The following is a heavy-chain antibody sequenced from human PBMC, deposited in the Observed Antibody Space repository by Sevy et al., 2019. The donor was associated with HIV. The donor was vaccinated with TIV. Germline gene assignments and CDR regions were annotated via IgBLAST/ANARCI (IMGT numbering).Heavy chain of an antibody. CDR2: LKQDGSEK. D-gene: IGHD3-16*01. CDR1: GFSFSVYW. J-gene: IGHJ4*02. Sequence: GGSLRLSCAASGFSFSVYWMSWVRQAPGKGLEWVATLKQDGSEKYYVDSVKGRFTISRDNAKNSLYLQMNSLSAEDTGVYYCVREGLGGFSYSLDCWGQGTLVTVSS. CDR3: VREGLGGFSYSLDC. V-gene: IGHV3-7*01.